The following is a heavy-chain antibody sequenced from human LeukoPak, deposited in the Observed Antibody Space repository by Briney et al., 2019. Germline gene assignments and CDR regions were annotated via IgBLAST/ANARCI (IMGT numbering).Heavy chain of an antibody. CDR3: ARGDYYDSSGYYVGLQANYYYGMDV. CDR1: GGTFSSYT. Sequence: AASVKVSCKASGGTFSSYTISWVRQAPGQGLEWMGRIIPILGIANYAQKFQGRVTITADKSTSTAYMELSSLRSEDTAVYYCARGDYYDSSGYYVGLQANYYYGMDVWGQGTTVTVSS. V-gene: IGHV1-69*02. D-gene: IGHD3-22*01. J-gene: IGHJ6*02. CDR2: IIPILGIA.